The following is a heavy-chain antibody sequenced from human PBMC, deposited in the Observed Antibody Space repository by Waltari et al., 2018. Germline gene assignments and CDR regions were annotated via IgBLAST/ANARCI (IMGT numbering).Heavy chain of an antibody. CDR2: IYTSGST. D-gene: IGHD3-9*01. J-gene: IGHJ6*02. CDR1: GGSISSGSYY. Sequence: QVQLQESGPGLVKPSQTLSLTCTVSGGSISSGSYYWSWIRPPAGTGLEWIGYIYTSGSTNYNPSLKSRVTISVDTSKNQFSLKLSSVTAADTAVYYCARQGLDDILTGSPSYYYYYGMDVWGQGTTVTVSS. V-gene: IGHV4-61*09. CDR3: ARQGLDDILTGSPSYYYYYGMDV.